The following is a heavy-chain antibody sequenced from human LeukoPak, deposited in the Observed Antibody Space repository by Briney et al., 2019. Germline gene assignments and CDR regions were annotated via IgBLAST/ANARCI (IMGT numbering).Heavy chain of an antibody. CDR3: ARGQIDLLRNYFDS. D-gene: IGHD3-22*01. CDR2: IYTAGNT. CDR1: GFTVSSNY. J-gene: IGHJ4*02. Sequence: GSLRLSCAASGFTVSSNYMSWVRQAPGKGLEWLSIIYTAGNTVSAESVKGRFIISRDNSRNTVHLQMNSLRDDDTAVYYCARGQIDLLRNYFDSWGPGTLVAVSS. V-gene: IGHV3-66*01.